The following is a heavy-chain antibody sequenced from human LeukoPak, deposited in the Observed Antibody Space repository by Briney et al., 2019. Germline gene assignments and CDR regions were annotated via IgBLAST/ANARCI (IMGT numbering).Heavy chain of an antibody. CDR3: ARGGRDSSGWYGEGY. J-gene: IGHJ4*02. Sequence: NPSETLSLTCTVSGGSISSGSYYWSWIRQPAGKGLEWIGRIYTSGSTNYNPSLKSRVTISVDTSKNQFSLKLSSVTAADTAVYYCARGGRDSSGWYGEGYWGQGTLVTVSS. D-gene: IGHD6-19*01. CDR1: GGSISSGSYY. CDR2: IYTSGST. V-gene: IGHV4-61*02.